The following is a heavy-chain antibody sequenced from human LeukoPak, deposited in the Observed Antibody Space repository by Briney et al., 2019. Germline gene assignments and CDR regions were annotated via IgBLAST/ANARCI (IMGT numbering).Heavy chain of an antibody. D-gene: IGHD4-11*01. CDR1: GFTFSSYA. CDR2: ISYDGSNK. CDR3: ARARVTTFDY. V-gene: IGHV3-30-3*01. J-gene: IGHJ4*02. Sequence: GGSLRLSCAASGFTFSSYAMHWVRQAPGKGLEWVAVISYDGSNKYYADSVKGRFTISRDNSKNTLYLQMNSLRAEDTAVHYCARARVTTFDYWGQGTLVTVSS.